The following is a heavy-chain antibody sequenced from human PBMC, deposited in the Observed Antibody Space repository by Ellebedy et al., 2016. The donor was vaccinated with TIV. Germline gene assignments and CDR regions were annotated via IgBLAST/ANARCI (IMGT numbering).Heavy chain of an antibody. CDR2: IYYRGST. V-gene: IGHV4-59*01. D-gene: IGHD3-10*01. J-gene: IGHJ4*02. CDR3: ARGGAGEFDY. CDR1: GGSISSYY. Sequence: MPSETLSLTCTASGGSISSYYWSCIRQPPGRGLEWIGYIYYRGSTNYNPSLKSRVTISVDTSKNQYSLKLTSVTAADTAVDYCARGGAGEFDYWGQGTLVTVSS.